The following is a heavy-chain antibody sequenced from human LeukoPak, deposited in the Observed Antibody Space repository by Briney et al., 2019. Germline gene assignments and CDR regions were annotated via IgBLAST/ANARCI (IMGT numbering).Heavy chain of an antibody. CDR1: GFSFSGHW. Sequence: GGSLRLSCTASGFSFSGHWMHWARQLPGKGLVWVSRISPTGSTTSYADSVKGRFTVSRDNAKNTLYLQVNNLRAEDTAVYYCARGPNSNWSGLDFWGEGTLLTVSS. CDR2: ISPTGSTT. V-gene: IGHV3-74*01. CDR3: ARGPNSNWSGLDF. J-gene: IGHJ4*02. D-gene: IGHD6-6*01.